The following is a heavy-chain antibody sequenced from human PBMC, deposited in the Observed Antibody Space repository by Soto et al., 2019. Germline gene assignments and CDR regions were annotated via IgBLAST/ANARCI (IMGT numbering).Heavy chain of an antibody. CDR1: WSTFLDYY. J-gene: IGHJ4*02. Sequence: VXSVKVSFQASWSTFLDYYIHWVRQAPGQGLEWMGWINPNSGGTKYAPKFQGGVTMTRDTSITTAYMELSRLRSGDTAVYYCAREPATAKPEGVDFWGQGTLVTVSS. CDR2: INPNSGGT. D-gene: IGHD1-1*01. CDR3: AREPATAKPEGVDF. V-gene: IGHV1-2*02.